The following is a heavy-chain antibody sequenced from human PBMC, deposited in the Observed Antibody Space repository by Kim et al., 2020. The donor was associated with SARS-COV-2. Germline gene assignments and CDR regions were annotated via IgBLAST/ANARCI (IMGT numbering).Heavy chain of an antibody. J-gene: IGHJ4*02. V-gene: IGHV4-31*03. CDR1: GGSISSGGYY. CDR2: IYYSGST. D-gene: IGHD6-13*01. Sequence: SETLSLTCTVSGGSISSGGYYWSWIRQHPGKGLEWIGYIYYSGSTYYNPSLKSRVTISVDTSKNQFSLKLSSVTAADTAVYYCASSFVAAGTGDYYFDYWGQGTLVTFSS. CDR3: ASSFVAAGTGDYYFDY.